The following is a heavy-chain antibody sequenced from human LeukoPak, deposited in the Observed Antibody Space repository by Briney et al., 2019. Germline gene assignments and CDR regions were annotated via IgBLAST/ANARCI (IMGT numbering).Heavy chain of an antibody. V-gene: IGHV3-9*01. D-gene: IGHD4-23*01. J-gene: IGHJ4*02. Sequence: GGSLRLSCAASGFTFDDYAMHWVRQAPGKGLEWVSGISWNSGSIGYADSVKGRFTISRDNAKNSLYLQMNSLRAEDTALYYCAKVGPDSRWYFDYWGQGTLVTVSS. CDR2: ISWNSGSI. CDR3: AKVGPDSRWYFDY. CDR1: GFTFDDYA.